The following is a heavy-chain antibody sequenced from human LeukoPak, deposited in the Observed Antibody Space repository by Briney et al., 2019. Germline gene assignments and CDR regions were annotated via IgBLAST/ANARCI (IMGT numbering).Heavy chain of an antibody. CDR2: MYYSGST. J-gene: IGHJ5*02. Sequence: SETLSLTCTVSGGSISSYYWSWIRQPQGKGLEWIGYMYYSGSTNYNPSLKSRVTISGDTSKNQFSLKLSSVTAADTAVYYCARAERRYWFDPWGQGTLVTVSS. V-gene: IGHV4-59*01. CDR3: ARAERRYWFDP. D-gene: IGHD1-1*01. CDR1: GGSISSYY.